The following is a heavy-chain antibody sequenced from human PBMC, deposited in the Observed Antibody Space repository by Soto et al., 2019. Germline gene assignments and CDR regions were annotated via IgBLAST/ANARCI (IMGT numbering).Heavy chain of an antibody. D-gene: IGHD6-19*01. CDR3: ARARFGIAVAGMDSWVSSGMDV. CDR2: IWYDGSNK. J-gene: IGHJ6*02. Sequence: QVQLVESGGGVVQPGRSLRLSCAASGFTFSSYGMHWVRQAPGKGLEWVAVIWYDGSNKYYADSVKGRFTISRDNSKNTRDLQMNSRRAEDTDVYYCARARFGIAVAGMDSWVSSGMDVWCQGTTVTVSS. CDR1: GFTFSSYG. V-gene: IGHV3-33*01.